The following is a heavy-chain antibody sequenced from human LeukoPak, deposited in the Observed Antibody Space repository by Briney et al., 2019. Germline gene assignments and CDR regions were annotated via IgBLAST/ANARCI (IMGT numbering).Heavy chain of an antibody. CDR3: ARDRGYSGSYYQAFDI. CDR1: GYTFTSYG. CDR2: IIPIFGTA. J-gene: IGHJ3*02. V-gene: IGHV1-69*13. D-gene: IGHD1-26*01. Sequence: SVKVSCKASGYTFTSYGISWVRQAPGQGLEWMGGIIPIFGTANYAQKFQGRVTITADESTSTAYMELSSLRSEDTAVYYCARDRGYSGSYYQAFDIWGQGTMVTVSS.